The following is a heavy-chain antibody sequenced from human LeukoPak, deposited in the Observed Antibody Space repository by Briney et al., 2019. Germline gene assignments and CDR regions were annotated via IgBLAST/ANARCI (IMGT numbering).Heavy chain of an antibody. V-gene: IGHV4-39*01. CDR3: ARHSTGLSYYYMDV. Sequence: PSETLSLTCSVSGGSITSSSHYWAWIRQSPGKGLEWIGSVFYSGSAYYNPSLKSRLTISVDTSNNQFSLKLSSVTAADTAVYYCARHSTGLSYYYMDVWGKGTTVTVSS. CDR1: GGSITSSSHY. D-gene: IGHD2-8*02. J-gene: IGHJ6*03. CDR2: VFYSGSA.